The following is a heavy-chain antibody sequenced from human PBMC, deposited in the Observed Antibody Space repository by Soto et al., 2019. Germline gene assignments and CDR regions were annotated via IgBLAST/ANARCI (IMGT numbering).Heavy chain of an antibody. J-gene: IGHJ4*02. CDR2: MTSDTKTI. Sequence: EVQLVESGGALVQPGGSLRLSCVASGFKFSIYSMNWVRQAPGKGLEWSAYMTSDTKTIKYGDSVKGRFTISRDNAKNSVYLQMNNLSDEYTAVYYCARSVEGHFDYWGQGTVVTVSS. CDR1: GFKFSIYS. V-gene: IGHV3-48*02. D-gene: IGHD6-19*01. CDR3: ARSVEGHFDY.